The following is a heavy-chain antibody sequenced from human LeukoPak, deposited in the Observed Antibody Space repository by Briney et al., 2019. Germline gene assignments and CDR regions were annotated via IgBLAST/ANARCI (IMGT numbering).Heavy chain of an antibody. V-gene: IGHV4-61*01. CDR1: GASFSSASY. CDR3: ARSRAFNSGAFDP. J-gene: IGHJ5*02. D-gene: IGHD1-26*01. CDR2: IYNGVNT. Sequence: SEALSLTCTVSGASFSSASYWTWIRQPPGKGVEWIAHIYNGVNTNYNPSLKSRVTISVDTSKNQFSLRLNSVTAADTAVYYCARSRAFNSGAFDPWGQGSLVTVSS.